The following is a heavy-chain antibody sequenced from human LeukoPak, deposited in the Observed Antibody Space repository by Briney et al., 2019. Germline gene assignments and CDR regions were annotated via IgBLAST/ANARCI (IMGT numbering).Heavy chain of an antibody. D-gene: IGHD1-26*01. J-gene: IGHJ4*02. V-gene: IGHV1-2*02. CDR2: INPNSGGT. CDR3: ARGESRTPWWELHSVGSQLLGYFDY. Sequence: ASVKVSCKASGYTFTGYYMHWVRQAPGQGLEWMGWINPNSGGTNYAQKFQGRVTMTRDTSISTAYMELSRLRSDDTAGYYCARGESRTPWWELHSVGSQLLGYFDYWGQGTLVTVSS. CDR1: GYTFTGYY.